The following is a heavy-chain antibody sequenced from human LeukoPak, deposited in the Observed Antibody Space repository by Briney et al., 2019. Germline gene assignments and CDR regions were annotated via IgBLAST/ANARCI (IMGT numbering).Heavy chain of an antibody. Sequence: GGSLRLSCAASGFTFSSYWMTWVRQAPGKGLEWVANIKQDGSEKYYVDSVKGRLTISRDNTENSLYLQMNSLRAEDTAVYYCARDRVGDHWGQGTLVTVSS. D-gene: IGHD3-10*01. CDR1: GFTFSSYW. J-gene: IGHJ4*02. CDR3: ARDRVGDH. CDR2: IKQDGSEK. V-gene: IGHV3-7*01.